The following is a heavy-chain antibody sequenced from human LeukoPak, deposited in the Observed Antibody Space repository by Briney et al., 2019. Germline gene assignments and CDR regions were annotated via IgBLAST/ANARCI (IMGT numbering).Heavy chain of an antibody. V-gene: IGHV3-21*01. CDR3: ARGPTAVTTLGDY. CDR1: GFTFSSYS. Sequence: SGGSLRLSCAASGFTFSSYSMNWVRQAPGKGLEWVSSISSSSSYIYYADSVKGRFTISRDNAKNSLYLQMNSLRAEDTAVYYCARGPTAVTTLGDYWGQGTLVTVSS. D-gene: IGHD4-17*01. J-gene: IGHJ4*02. CDR2: ISSSSSYI.